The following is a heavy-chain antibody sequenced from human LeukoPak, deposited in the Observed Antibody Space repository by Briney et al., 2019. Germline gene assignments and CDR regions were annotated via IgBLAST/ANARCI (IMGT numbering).Heavy chain of an antibody. CDR3: TTNGRLTTPDY. D-gene: IGHD4-11*01. CDR1: GGSISSYY. Sequence: PSETLSLTCTVSGGSISSYYWSWIRQPPGKGLEWIGRIKSKTDGGTTDYAAPVKGRFTISRDDSKNTLYLQMNSLKTEDTAVYYCTTNGRLTTPDYWGQGTLVTVSS. J-gene: IGHJ4*02. V-gene: IGHV3-15*01. CDR2: IKSKTDGGTT.